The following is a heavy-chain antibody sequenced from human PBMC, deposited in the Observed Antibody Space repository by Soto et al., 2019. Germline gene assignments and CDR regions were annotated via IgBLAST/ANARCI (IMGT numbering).Heavy chain of an antibody. V-gene: IGHV4-34*01. D-gene: IGHD3-16*01. CDR3: ARCFGMGRGTQRCRYYFDY. CDR2: INHSGST. J-gene: IGHJ4*02. CDR1: GGSFSGYY. Sequence: QVQLQQWGAGLLKPSETLSLTCAVYGGSFSGYYWSWIRQPPGKGLEWIGEINHSGSTNYNPSLKSRVTISVDTSKNQFSLKLSSVTAADTAVYYCARCFGMGRGTQRCRYYFDYWGQGTLVTVSS.